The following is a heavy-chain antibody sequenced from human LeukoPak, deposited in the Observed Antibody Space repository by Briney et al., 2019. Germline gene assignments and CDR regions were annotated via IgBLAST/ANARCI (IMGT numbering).Heavy chain of an antibody. V-gene: IGHV4-34*01. J-gene: IGHJ4*02. CDR3: ARHLFFGDEWLRPYYFDY. CDR1: GGSFSDYF. D-gene: IGHD5-12*01. CDR2: IYYSGST. Sequence: SETLSLTCAVYGGSFSDYFWSWFRQPPGKGLEWIGSIYYSGSTYYNPSLKSRVTISVDTSKNQFSLKLSSVTAADTAVYYCARHLFFGDEWLRPYYFDYWGQGTLVTVSS.